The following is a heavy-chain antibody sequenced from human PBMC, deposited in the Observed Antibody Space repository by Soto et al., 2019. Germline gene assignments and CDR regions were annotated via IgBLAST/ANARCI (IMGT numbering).Heavy chain of an antibody. Sequence: GGSLRLSCAASGFTFSTYAMTWVRQAPGRGLEWVSSISGSGDSTYYADSVKGRFTISRDSSRNTLYLQMNSLRPEDTSVYYCAKDGVNWGWGVHGMEVWGLVTTVTV. D-gene: IGHD7-27*01. CDR3: AKDGVNWGWGVHGMEV. V-gene: IGHV3-23*01. J-gene: IGHJ6*01. CDR1: GFTFSTYA. CDR2: ISGSGDST.